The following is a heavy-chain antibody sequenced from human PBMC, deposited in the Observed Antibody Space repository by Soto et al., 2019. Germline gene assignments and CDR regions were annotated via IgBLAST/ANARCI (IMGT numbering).Heavy chain of an antibody. CDR2: INSVNGNT. CDR3: ARDYFLGGWYYYGSGSYYNWTAFDI. V-gene: IGHV1-3*01. J-gene: IGHJ3*02. Sequence: ASVKGACTASGYTFTAYAMNWVRQAPGQRLEWMGWINSVNGNTKYSQKFQGRVTITMDTSASTAYMELSSLRSEDTAVYYCARDYFLGGWYYYGSGSYYNWTAFDIWGQGTMVTVSS. CDR1: GYTFTAYA. D-gene: IGHD3-10*01.